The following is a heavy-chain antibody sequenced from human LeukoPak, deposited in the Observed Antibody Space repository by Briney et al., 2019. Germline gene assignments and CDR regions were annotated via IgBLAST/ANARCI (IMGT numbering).Heavy chain of an antibody. J-gene: IGHJ4*02. Sequence: GASVKVSCKASGGTFSSYAISWVRQAPGQGLEWMGGIIPIFSTANYAQKFQGRVTITADESTSTAYMELSSLRSEDTAVYYCAKQLGYCSDGSCYFPYWGQGTLVTVSS. CDR1: GGTFSSYA. D-gene: IGHD2-15*01. V-gene: IGHV1-69*13. CDR2: IIPIFSTA. CDR3: AKQLGYCSDGSCYFPY.